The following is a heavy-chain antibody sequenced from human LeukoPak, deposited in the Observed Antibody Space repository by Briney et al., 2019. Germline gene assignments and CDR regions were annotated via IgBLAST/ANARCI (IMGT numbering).Heavy chain of an antibody. J-gene: IGHJ5*02. CDR1: GGSLSSGGYS. CDR2: IYYSGGT. D-gene: IGHD2-21*02. CDR3: ARACGGDCYSAYEYNWFDP. V-gene: IGHV4-30-4*07. Sequence: SQTLSLTRAVSGGSLSSGGYSWSWIRQPPGKGLEWIGYIYYSGGTYYNPSLKSRVTLSVDTSKTRFSLKLSSVTAADTAVYYWARACGGDCYSAYEYNWFDPWGQGTLVTVSS.